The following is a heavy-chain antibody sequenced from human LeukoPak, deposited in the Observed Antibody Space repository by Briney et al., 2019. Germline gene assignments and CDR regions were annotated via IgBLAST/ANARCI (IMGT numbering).Heavy chain of an antibody. CDR2: ISGSGGST. Sequence: GGTLRLSCAASGLTFSSYGMSWVRQAPGKGLEWVSAISGSGGSTYYADSVKGRFTISRDNFKNTLYLQMNSLRAEDTAVYYCAKEVQWLAEKDFYYYYYMDVWGKGTTVTISS. CDR3: AKEVQWLAEKDFYYYYYMDV. CDR1: GLTFSSYG. V-gene: IGHV3-23*01. J-gene: IGHJ6*03. D-gene: IGHD6-19*01.